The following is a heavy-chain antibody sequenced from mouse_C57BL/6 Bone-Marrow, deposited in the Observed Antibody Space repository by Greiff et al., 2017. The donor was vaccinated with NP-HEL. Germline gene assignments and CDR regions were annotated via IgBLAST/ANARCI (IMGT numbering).Heavy chain of an antibody. J-gene: IGHJ3*01. CDR2: SRNKANDYTT. Sequence: EVQLVESGGGLVQSGRSLRLSCATSGFTFSDFYMEWVRQAPGKGLEWIAASRNKANDYTTEYSASVKGRFIVSRDTSQSILYLQMNALRAEDTAIYYCARDAEDYGSSSFAYWGQGTLVTVSA. CDR1: GFTFSDFY. V-gene: IGHV7-1*01. D-gene: IGHD1-1*01. CDR3: ARDAEDYGSSSFAY.